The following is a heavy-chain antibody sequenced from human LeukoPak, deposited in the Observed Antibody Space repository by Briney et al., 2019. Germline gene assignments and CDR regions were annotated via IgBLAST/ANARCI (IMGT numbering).Heavy chain of an antibody. CDR2: IYYSGST. J-gene: IGHJ4*02. D-gene: IGHD6-13*01. Sequence: SETLSLTCTVSVGSISRYYWSWTRQPPGEGLTWIGYIYYSGSTNYNPSLKSQVTISVDTSKNQFSPKLRPITAGDTAVYLRGRERAAAGNGAIDYWGQGTLVTVSS. V-gene: IGHV4-59*12. CDR3: GRERAAAGNGAIDY. CDR1: VGSISRYY.